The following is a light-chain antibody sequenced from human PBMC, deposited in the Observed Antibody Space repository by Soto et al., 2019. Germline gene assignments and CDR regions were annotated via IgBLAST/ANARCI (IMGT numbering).Light chain of an antibody. CDR2: AAS. CDR1: QGISNS. CDR3: QKYRNAPPWT. Sequence: DIQMTQSPSSLSASLGDRVTIACRASQGISNSLAWYQQQPGKVPKLLISAASTLQSGVPSRFSGSGSGTDFTITISSLQPEDVATYYCQKYRNAPPWTFGQGTKVEIK. V-gene: IGKV1-27*01. J-gene: IGKJ1*01.